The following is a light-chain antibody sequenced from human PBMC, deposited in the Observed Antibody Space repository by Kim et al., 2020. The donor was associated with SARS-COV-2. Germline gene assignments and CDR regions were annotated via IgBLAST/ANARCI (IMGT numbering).Light chain of an antibody. V-gene: IGKV1-9*01. CDR2: AAS. J-gene: IGKJ4*01. CDR3: QQLISYPPLT. CDR1: QGISSY. Sequence: DIQLTQSPSFLSASVGDRVTITCRASQGISSYLAWYQQKPGKAPKLLIYAASTLQSGVPSRFSGSGSGTEFTLTISSLQPEDFATYCCQQLISYPPLTFGGGTNLDIK.